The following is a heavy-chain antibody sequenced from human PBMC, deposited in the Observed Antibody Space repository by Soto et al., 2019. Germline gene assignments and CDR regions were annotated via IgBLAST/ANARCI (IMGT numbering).Heavy chain of an antibody. CDR1: GYTFTSYY. CDR2: INPSGGST. Sequence: ASVKVSCKASGYTFTSYYMHWVRQAPGQGLEWMGIINPSGGSTSYAQKFQGRVTMTRDTSTSTVYTELSSLRSEDTAVYYCARVFERDGYIDYWGQGTLVTVSS. V-gene: IGHV1-46*01. J-gene: IGHJ4*02. CDR3: ARVFERDGYIDY.